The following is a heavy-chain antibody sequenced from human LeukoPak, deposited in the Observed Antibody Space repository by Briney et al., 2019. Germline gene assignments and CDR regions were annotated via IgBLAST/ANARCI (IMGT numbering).Heavy chain of an antibody. CDR1: GYTLTELS. J-gene: IGHJ4*02. Sequence: ASVKVSCKVSGYTLTELSMHWVRQAPGKGLGWMGGFDPEDGETIYAQKFQGRVTMTEDTSTDTAYMELSSLRSEDTAVYYCAILNDVPTQTYFDYWGQGTLVTVSS. CDR3: AILNDVPTQTYFDY. D-gene: IGHD1-1*01. V-gene: IGHV1-24*01. CDR2: FDPEDGET.